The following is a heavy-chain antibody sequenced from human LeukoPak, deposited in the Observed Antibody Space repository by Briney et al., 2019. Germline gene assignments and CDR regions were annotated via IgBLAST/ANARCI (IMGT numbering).Heavy chain of an antibody. D-gene: IGHD3-22*01. CDR3: ARDRRDSSGYYYGPCDY. J-gene: IGHJ4*02. Sequence: GGSLRLSCAASGFTFSSYGMHWVRQAPGKGLEWVAVIWYDGSNKYYADSVKGRFTISRDNSKNTLYLQMNSLRAEDTAVYYCARDRRDSSGYYYGPCDYWGQGTLVTVSS. V-gene: IGHV3-33*01. CDR1: GFTFSSYG. CDR2: IWYDGSNK.